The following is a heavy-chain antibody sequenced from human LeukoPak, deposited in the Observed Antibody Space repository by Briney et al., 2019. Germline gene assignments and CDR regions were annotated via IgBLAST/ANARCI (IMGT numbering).Heavy chain of an antibody. J-gene: IGHJ4*02. Sequence: SETLSLTCTVSGGSITSGDYYWSWIRRPPGKGLEWIGYIYYSGSTYYNPSLKSRVTISVDTSKNQFSLKLSSVTAADTAVYYCAGDSYSGDGYWGQGTLVTVSS. CDR3: AGDSYSGDGY. CDR1: GGSITSGDYY. CDR2: IYYSGST. D-gene: IGHD1-26*01. V-gene: IGHV4-30-4*02.